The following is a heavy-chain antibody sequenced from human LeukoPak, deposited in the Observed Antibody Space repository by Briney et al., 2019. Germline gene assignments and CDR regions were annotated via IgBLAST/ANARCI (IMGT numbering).Heavy chain of an antibody. V-gene: IGHV4-34*01. Sequence: SETLSLTCAVYGGSFSGYYWSWIRQPLGKGLEWIGEINHSGCTNYNPSLKSRVTISVDTSKNQFSLKLSSVTAADTAVYYCARAIAAADTWGQGTLVTVSS. CDR1: GGSFSGYY. CDR3: ARAIAAADT. CDR2: INHSGCT. J-gene: IGHJ4*02. D-gene: IGHD6-13*01.